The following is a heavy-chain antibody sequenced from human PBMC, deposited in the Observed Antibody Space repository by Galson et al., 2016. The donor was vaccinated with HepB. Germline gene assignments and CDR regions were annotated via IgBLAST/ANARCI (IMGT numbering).Heavy chain of an antibody. CDR3: ARPRAQPDDAFDI. CDR1: GFTLSSYA. CDR2: ISGSGDKT. J-gene: IGHJ3*02. D-gene: IGHD2-2*01. Sequence: SLRLSCAASGFTLSSYAMSWIRLAPGEGPEWVSDISGSGDKTYYANLVKGRFTISRDNSKNTLNLQMDSLRAEDTAVYYCARPRAQPDDAFDIWGQGTMVTVSS. V-gene: IGHV3-23*01.